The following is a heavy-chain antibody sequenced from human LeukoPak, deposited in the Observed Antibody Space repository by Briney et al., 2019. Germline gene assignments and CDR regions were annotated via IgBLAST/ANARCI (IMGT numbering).Heavy chain of an antibody. CDR2: IYYSGST. Sequence: SETLSLTCTVSGGSISSSSYYWGWIRQPPGKGLEWIGSIYYSGSTYYNPSLKSRVTISVDTSKNQFYLKVTSVTAADTAVYYCARLKDYSYNYMDVWGTGTTVTISS. J-gene: IGHJ6*03. CDR3: ARLKDYSYNYMDV. CDR1: GGSISSSSYY. V-gene: IGHV4-39*01.